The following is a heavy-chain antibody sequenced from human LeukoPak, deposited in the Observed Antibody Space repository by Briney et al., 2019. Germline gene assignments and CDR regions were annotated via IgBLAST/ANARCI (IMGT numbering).Heavy chain of an antibody. CDR2: IYSADRT. Sequence: GGSLRLSCAASGFTFSSNYMSWVRQAPGKGLEGVTVIYSADRTYYSDSVTGRFTIYRDNSKNTLYLHMTNLRADDTAVYYCATAVAGPPFDYWGQGTLLTVSS. CDR1: GFTFSSNY. CDR3: ATAVAGPPFDY. D-gene: IGHD6-19*01. V-gene: IGHV3-53*01. J-gene: IGHJ4*02.